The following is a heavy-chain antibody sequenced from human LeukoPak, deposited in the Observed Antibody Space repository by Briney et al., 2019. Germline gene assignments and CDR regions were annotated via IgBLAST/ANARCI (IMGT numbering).Heavy chain of an antibody. CDR3: AKRQLSYFDY. Sequence: GRSLTLSCIPSGFSFSSYGMHWVRQAPGKGLEWVAVIWSHGNRKHHSDSVEGRFAISRDNSKNTLYLQMNSLRAEDTAVYYCAKRQLSYFDYWGQGTVVTVSS. D-gene: IGHD6-19*01. CDR2: IWSHGNRK. J-gene: IGHJ4*02. V-gene: IGHV3-33*06. CDR1: GFSFSSYG.